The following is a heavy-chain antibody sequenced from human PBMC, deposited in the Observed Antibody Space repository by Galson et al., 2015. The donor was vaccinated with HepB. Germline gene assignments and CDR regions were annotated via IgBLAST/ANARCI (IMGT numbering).Heavy chain of an antibody. CDR3: ARASQWAKYYFDY. D-gene: IGHD2-8*01. CDR2: ISSSSSYI. CDR1: GFTFSSYS. J-gene: IGHJ4*02. Sequence: SLRLSCAASGFTFSSYSMNWVRQAPGKGLEWVSSISSSSSYIYYADSVKGRFTISRDNAKNSLYLQMNSLRAEDTAVYYCARASQWAKYYFDYWGQGTLVTVSS. V-gene: IGHV3-21*01.